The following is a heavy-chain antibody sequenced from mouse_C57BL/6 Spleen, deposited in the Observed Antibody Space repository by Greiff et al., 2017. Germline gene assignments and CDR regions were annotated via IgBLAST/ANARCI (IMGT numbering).Heavy chain of an antibody. D-gene: IGHD1-1*01. CDR2: IHPNSGST. Sequence: QVQLQQPGAELVKPGASVKLSCKASGYTFTSYWMHWVKPRPGQGLEWIGMIHPNSGSTNYTEKLKSKATLTVDKSSSTSYMQLSSLTSEDSAVYYCAIPITTVVATDDWYFDVWGTGTTVTVSS. CDR1: GYTFTSYW. V-gene: IGHV1-64*01. CDR3: AIPITTVVATDDWYFDV. J-gene: IGHJ1*03.